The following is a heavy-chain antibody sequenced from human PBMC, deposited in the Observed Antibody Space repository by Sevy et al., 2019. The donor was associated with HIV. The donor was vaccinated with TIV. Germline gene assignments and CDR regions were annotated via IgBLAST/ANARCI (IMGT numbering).Heavy chain of an antibody. V-gene: IGHV4-39*01. CDR3: ARQWTAMGTPYYFDY. CDR2: IYYSGST. D-gene: IGHD5-18*01. CDR1: GGSISSSSYY. Sequence: SETLSLTCTVSGGSISSSSYYWGWIRQPPGKGLEWIGSIYYSGSTYYNPSLKSRVTISVDTSKNQFSLKLSSVTAAVTAVYYCARQWTAMGTPYYFDYWGQGTLVTVSS. J-gene: IGHJ4*02.